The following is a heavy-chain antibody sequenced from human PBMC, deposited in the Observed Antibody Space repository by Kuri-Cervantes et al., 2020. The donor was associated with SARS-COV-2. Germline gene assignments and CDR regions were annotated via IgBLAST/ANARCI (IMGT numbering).Heavy chain of an antibody. CDR3: ARSFRYSGSWSNWFDP. Sequence: SETLSLTCAVYGGSFSDYYWTWIRQPPGKGLEWIGEINHTGSANYNPSLKSRVTISVDTSKNQFSLKVASVTAADTAVYYCARSFRYSGSWSNWFDPWGQGALVTVSS. J-gene: IGHJ5*02. CDR1: GGSFSDYY. V-gene: IGHV4-34*01. CDR2: INHTGSA. D-gene: IGHD1-26*01.